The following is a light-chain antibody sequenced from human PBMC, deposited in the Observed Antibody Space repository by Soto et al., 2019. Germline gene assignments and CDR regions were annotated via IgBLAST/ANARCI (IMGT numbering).Light chain of an antibody. CDR3: QQYGNSPPT. J-gene: IGKJ1*01. CDR1: QSVSSSY. Sequence: EIVLTQSPCTLSLSPGERATLSCRASQSVSSSYLAWYQQTRGQAPRFLIYGASSRATGIPDRFSGSGSGTDFTLTISRLEPEDFAVYYCQQYGNSPPTFGQGTKVDIK. V-gene: IGKV3-20*01. CDR2: GAS.